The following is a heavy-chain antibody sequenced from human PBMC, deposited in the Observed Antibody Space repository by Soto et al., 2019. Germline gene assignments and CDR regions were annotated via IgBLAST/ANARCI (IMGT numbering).Heavy chain of an antibody. D-gene: IGHD2-15*01. CDR1: GFTFSSYA. V-gene: IGHV3-23*01. Sequence: GGSLRLSCAASGFTFSSYAMGWVRQGPGKGLEWVAVVSIGGSTHYADSVRGRFTISRDNSKNTLSLQMNSLTAEDTAVYFCAKRRGAGGHFDYWGQGALVTV. J-gene: IGHJ4*02. CDR3: AKRRGAGGHFDY. CDR2: VSIGGST.